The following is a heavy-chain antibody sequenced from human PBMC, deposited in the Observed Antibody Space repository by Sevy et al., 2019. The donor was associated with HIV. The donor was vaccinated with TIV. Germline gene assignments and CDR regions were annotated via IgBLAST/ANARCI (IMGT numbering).Heavy chain of an antibody. CDR3: ARGPDYCDSSGYYYQ. CDR2: INSISTYI. D-gene: IGHD3-22*01. J-gene: IGHJ4*02. CDR1: GFTFSSYS. V-gene: IGHV3-21*01. Sequence: GGSLRLSCAASGFTFSSYSMHWVRQAPGKGLEWVSSINSISTYIYYADSVKGRFTISRDNAKNSLYLQMNSLRAEDTAVYYCARGPDYCDSSGYYYQWGQGTLVTVSS.